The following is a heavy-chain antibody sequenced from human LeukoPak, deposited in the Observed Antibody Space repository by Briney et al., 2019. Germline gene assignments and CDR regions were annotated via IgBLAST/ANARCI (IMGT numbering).Heavy chain of an antibody. CDR2: IYYSGST. J-gene: IGHJ4*01. D-gene: IGHD2-2*01. Sequence: PSETLSLTCTVSGGSISSSSYYWGCIRQPPGKGLECIGSIYYSGSTYYNPSLKSRVTISVDTSKNQFSLKLSSVTAAVTAVYYCSRPRYCSSTSCHHNGFDWGQGTLGTGSS. V-gene: IGHV4-39*01. CDR3: SRPRYCSSTSCHHNGFD. CDR1: GGSISSSSYY.